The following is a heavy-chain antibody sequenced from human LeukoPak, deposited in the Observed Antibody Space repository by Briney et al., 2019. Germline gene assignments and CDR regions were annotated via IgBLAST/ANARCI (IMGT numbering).Heavy chain of an antibody. CDR1: GGSFSGYY. D-gene: IGHD2-21*02. CDR2: INHSGST. CDR3: ASIAYCGGDCAPSPPYFDY. Sequence: SETLSLTCAVYGGSFSGYYWSWIRQPPGKGLEWIGEINHSGSTNYNPSLKSRVTISVDTSKNQFSLKLSSVTAADTAVYYRASIAYCGGDCAPSPPYFDYWGQGTLVTVSS. V-gene: IGHV4-34*01. J-gene: IGHJ4*02.